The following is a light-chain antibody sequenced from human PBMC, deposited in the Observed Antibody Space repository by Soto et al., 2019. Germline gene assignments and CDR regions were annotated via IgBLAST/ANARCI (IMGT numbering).Light chain of an antibody. CDR3: QQNGSSAPIT. J-gene: IGKJ5*01. CDR1: QSVTKNN. CDR2: GAS. V-gene: IGKV3-20*01. Sequence: EIVVTQSPLTLSFYPWEIATLSCTACQSVTKNNLNWYQQKPGQAPRLLIYGASIRATGIPDRFSGSGSETDFTLTISRLEPEDFALYYCQQNGSSAPITFGQGTRLEIK.